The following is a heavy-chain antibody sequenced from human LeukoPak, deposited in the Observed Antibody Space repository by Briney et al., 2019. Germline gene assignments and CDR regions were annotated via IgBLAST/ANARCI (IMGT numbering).Heavy chain of an antibody. D-gene: IGHD3/OR15-3a*01. CDR3: ARDQETLDPFDI. J-gene: IGHJ3*02. Sequence: PGGSLRLSCAASGFTFSTYWMSWVRQAPGKGLEWVANIKQDGSEKYYVDSVKGRFSISRDNAKNSLYLQMNSLRAEDTAMYYCARDQETLDPFDIWGQGTMVTVSS. CDR2: IKQDGSEK. CDR1: GFTFSTYW. V-gene: IGHV3-7*01.